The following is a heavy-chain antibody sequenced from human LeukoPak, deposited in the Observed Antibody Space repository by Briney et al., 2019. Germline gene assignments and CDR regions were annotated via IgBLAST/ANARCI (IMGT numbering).Heavy chain of an antibody. CDR1: GGSISGYF. V-gene: IGHV4-4*07. J-gene: IGHJ4*02. CDR3: AREPTSGREPTSGRPLDY. D-gene: IGHD5-12*01. Sequence: SETLSLTCTVSGGSISGYFWAWIRQPAGKGLEWIGRMYSTGSNNYNPSLKSRVTMSLDTSKNHFSLNLTSVTAADTAVYYCAREPTSGREPTSGRPLDYWGQGTLVTVSS. CDR2: MYSTGSN.